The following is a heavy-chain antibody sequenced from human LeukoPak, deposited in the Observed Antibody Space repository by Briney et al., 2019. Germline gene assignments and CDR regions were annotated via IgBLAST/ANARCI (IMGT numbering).Heavy chain of an antibody. CDR1: GGSISGYY. Sequence: SETLSLTCTVSGGSISGYYWTWIRQPPGKGLEWIGEINHSGSTNYNPSLKSRVTISVDTSKNQFSLKLSSVTAADTAVYYCASAHSSSWGGLDYWGQGTLVTVSS. CDR3: ASAHSSSWGGLDY. J-gene: IGHJ4*02. D-gene: IGHD6-13*01. CDR2: INHSGST. V-gene: IGHV4-34*01.